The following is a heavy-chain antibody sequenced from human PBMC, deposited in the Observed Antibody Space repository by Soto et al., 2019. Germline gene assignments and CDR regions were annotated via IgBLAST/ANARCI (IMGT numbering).Heavy chain of an antibody. Sequence: PGESLKISCKGVGYKFGSAWIGWVRQMPGKDLGWMGIIKPGTSDIRYSPSCRGHVTISVTKSITTVFLQWSSMRASDTAMYYCARQIYDSDTGPNFQYYFDSWGQGTPVTVSS. CDR1: GYKFGSAW. D-gene: IGHD3-22*01. J-gene: IGHJ4*02. V-gene: IGHV5-51*01. CDR3: ARQIYDSDTGPNFQYYFDS. CDR2: IKPGTSDI.